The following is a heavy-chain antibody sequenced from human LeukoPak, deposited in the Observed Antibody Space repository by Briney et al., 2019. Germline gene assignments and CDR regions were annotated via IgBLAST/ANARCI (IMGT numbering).Heavy chain of an antibody. CDR2: ISSSSSYI. CDR1: GFTFSSYS. CDR3: ARDMVRYFDWLLEYYYYGMDV. D-gene: IGHD3-9*01. V-gene: IGHV3-21*01. J-gene: IGHJ6*02. Sequence: GGSLRLSCAAPGFTFSSYSMNWVRQAPGKGLEWVSSISSSSSYIYYADSVKGRFTISRDNARNSLYLQMNSLRAEDTAVYYCARDMVRYFDWLLEYYYYGMDVWGQGTTVTVSS.